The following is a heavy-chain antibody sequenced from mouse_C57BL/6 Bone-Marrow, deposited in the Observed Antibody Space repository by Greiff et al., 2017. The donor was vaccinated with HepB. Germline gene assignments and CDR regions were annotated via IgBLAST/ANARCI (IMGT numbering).Heavy chain of an antibody. Sequence: DVMLVESGGGLVQPGGSMKLSCAASGFTFSDAWMDWVRQSPEKGLEWVAEIRNKANNHATYYAESVKGRFTISRDDSKSRVYLQMNSLRAEDTGIYYCTRKDYYGSSYWYFDVWGTGTTVTVSS. CDR2: IRNKANNHAT. CDR1: GFTFSDAW. V-gene: IGHV6-6*01. CDR3: TRKDYYGSSYWYFDV. J-gene: IGHJ1*03. D-gene: IGHD1-1*01.